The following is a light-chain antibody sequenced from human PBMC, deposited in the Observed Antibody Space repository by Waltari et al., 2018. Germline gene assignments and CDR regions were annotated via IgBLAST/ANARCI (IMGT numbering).Light chain of an antibody. CDR2: DAS. CDR1: QRVSSY. J-gene: IGKJ3*01. V-gene: IGKV3-11*01. CDR3: QQRSNWPRVT. Sequence: EIVLTQSPATLSLSPGERATLSCRASQRVSSYLAWYQQQPGQAPRLLIYDASNRATGIPARFSGSGSGTDFTLTISSLEPEDFAVYYCQQRSNWPRVTFGPGTKVDIK.